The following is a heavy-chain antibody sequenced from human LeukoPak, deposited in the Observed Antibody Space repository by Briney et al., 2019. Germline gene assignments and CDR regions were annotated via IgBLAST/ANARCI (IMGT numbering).Heavy chain of an antibody. D-gene: IGHD2-15*01. Sequence: ASVKVSCKASGYTFTSYAMHWVRQAPGQRLEWMGWINAGNGNTKYSQKFQGRVTITRDTSASTAYMELSSLRSEDTAVYYCARDGSYLGYCSGGSCYSLGYYYGMDVWGQGTTVTVSS. V-gene: IGHV1-3*01. J-gene: IGHJ6*02. CDR1: GYTFTSYA. CDR2: INAGNGNT. CDR3: ARDGSYLGYCSGGSCYSLGYYYGMDV.